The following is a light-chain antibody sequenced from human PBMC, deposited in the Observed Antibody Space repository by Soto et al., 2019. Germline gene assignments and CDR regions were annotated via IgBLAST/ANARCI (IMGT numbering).Light chain of an antibody. V-gene: IGLV2-8*01. J-gene: IGLJ3*02. CDR3: TSYAGSNIWV. Sequence: QSVLTQPPSASGSPGQSVTISCTGTSSDVGGYNYVSWYQQYPGKAPKLMIYEVSKRPSGVPDRFSGSKSGKTASLTVSGLQPEDEADYYWTSYAGSNIWVFGGGTKVTVL. CDR1: SSDVGGYNY. CDR2: EVS.